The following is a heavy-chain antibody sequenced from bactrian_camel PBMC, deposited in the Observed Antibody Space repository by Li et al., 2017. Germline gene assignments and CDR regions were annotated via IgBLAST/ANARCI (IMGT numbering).Heavy chain of an antibody. CDR1: GRVYLNWC. J-gene: IGHJ4*01. CDR2: IDYRGST. D-gene: IGHD2*01. V-gene: IGHV3S55*01. CDR3: ASWSKGGSWH. Sequence: HVQLVESGGGSVQAGGSLRLSCKYSGRVYLNWCMGWFRQAPGKEREAVATIDYRGSTVYAEFAKGRFTISSDNAKNMLCLQMNALKSEDMALYYCASWSKGGSWHWGQGTQVTVS.